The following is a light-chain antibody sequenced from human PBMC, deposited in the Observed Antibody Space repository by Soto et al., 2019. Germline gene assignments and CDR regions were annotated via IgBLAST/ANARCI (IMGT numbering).Light chain of an antibody. J-gene: IGKJ1*01. CDR2: GAS. V-gene: IGKV3-15*01. CDR1: QSLSNN. Sequence: EIVLTQSPGTLSLSPGERATLSCRASQSLSNNIYLAWYQQKPGQAPRLLIYGASTRATSIPVRFSGSGSGTEFTLTISSLQSEDFAVYYCQQYNNWPQTFGQGTKVDIK. CDR3: QQYNNWPQT.